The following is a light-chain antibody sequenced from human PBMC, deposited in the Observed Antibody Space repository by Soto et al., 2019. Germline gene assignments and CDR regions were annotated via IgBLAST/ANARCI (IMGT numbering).Light chain of an antibody. Sequence: EIVLTQSPATLSLSPGERATLSCRASQSVSSYLAWYQQKPGQAPRLLIYDASNRATGIPARFSGSGSGTDVPLTISSLVPEDFAVDYCQQRSNWPPITVGPGTKVDIK. CDR1: QSVSSY. J-gene: IGKJ3*01. CDR3: QQRSNWPPIT. V-gene: IGKV3-11*01. CDR2: DAS.